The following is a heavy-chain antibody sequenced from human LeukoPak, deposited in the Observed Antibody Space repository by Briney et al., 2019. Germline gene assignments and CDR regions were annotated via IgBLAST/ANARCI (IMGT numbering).Heavy chain of an antibody. D-gene: IGHD1-26*01. CDR1: GFTFSDYY. J-gene: IGHJ3*02. CDR2: ISSSGNTT. V-gene: IGHV3-11*04. Sequence: GGSLRLSCAAAGFTFSDYYMSWIRQAPGKGLEGISHISSSGNTTYYADSVKGRFTISRDNAKNSLYLQMNSLRAEDTAVYYCACQKRGGSYDAFDIWGQGTMVTVSS. CDR3: ACQKRGGSYDAFDI.